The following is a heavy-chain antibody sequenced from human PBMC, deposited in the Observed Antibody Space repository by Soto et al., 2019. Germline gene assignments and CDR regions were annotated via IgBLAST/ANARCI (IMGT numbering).Heavy chain of an antibody. CDR2: FDPEDGET. CDR3: ATGFNTSGSNWFDP. Sequence: ASVKVSCKVSGYTLTELSMHWVRQAPGKGLEWMGGFDPEDGETIYAQKFQGRVTMTEDTSTDTAYMELSSLRSEDTAVYYCATGFNTSGSNWFDPWGQGTLVTVSS. V-gene: IGHV1-24*01. CDR1: GYTLTELS. J-gene: IGHJ5*02. D-gene: IGHD6-19*01.